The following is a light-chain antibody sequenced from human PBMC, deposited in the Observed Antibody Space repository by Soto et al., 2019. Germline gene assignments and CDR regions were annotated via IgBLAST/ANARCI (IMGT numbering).Light chain of an antibody. Sequence: EIVMTQSPAILSVSPGDGATLSCRASQSLSSNLAWYQQKPGQAPRLLIYGASTRGTGIPARFSGSGSGTEFTLTISSLQSEDFAVYYCQQYNNWPQTFGQGTKVEIK. CDR2: GAS. V-gene: IGKV3-15*01. CDR1: QSLSSN. CDR3: QQYNNWPQT. J-gene: IGKJ2*01.